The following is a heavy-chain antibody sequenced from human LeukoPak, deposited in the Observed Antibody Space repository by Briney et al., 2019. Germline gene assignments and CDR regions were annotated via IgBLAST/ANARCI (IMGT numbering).Heavy chain of an antibody. D-gene: IGHD1-20*01. V-gene: IGHV4-61*01. CDR2: IYYSGNT. J-gene: IGHJ4*02. CDR3: ARRGLYNWNDEPSFDY. Sequence: SETLSLTCTVSGGSVSIGSYYWSWIRQPPGKGLEWIGYIYYSGNTNYNPSLKSRVTISVDTSKNQFSLKLTSVTAADTAVYYCARRGLYNWNDEPSFDYWGQGTLVTVSS. CDR1: GGSVSIGSYY.